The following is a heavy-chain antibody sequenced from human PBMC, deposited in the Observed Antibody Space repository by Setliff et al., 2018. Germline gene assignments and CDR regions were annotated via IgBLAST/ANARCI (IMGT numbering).Heavy chain of an antibody. CDR1: GYSISNGFY. J-gene: IGHJ4*02. CDR3: RFWSGYYKNDY. CDR2: IYHSGST. V-gene: IGHV4-38-2*01. Sequence: SETLSLTCAVSGYSISNGFYWGWIRQAPGKGLEWIGSIYHSGSTYFNPSLKSRVTISVDTSKNQFSLKLNSVTAADTTVYYCRFWSGYYKNDYWGQGTLVTVSS. D-gene: IGHD3-3*01.